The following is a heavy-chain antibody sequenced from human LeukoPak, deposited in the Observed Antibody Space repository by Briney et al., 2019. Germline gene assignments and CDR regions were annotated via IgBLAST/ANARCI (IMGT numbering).Heavy chain of an antibody. D-gene: IGHD2-2*01. CDR2: IWFDGSNK. CDR1: GFTFSNHW. Sequence: GGSLRLSCAASGFTFSNHWMHWVRQAPGKGLEWVAVIWFDGSNKHYADSVKGRFTISRDNSENTLYLQMNSLRAEDTAVYYCARDPSYCSSTSCYVGSPLYYYYPMDVWGQGTTVTVSS. V-gene: IGHV3-33*08. CDR3: ARDPSYCSSTSCYVGSPLYYYYPMDV. J-gene: IGHJ6*02.